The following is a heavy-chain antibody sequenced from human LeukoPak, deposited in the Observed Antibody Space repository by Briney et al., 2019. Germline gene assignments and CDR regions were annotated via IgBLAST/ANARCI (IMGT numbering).Heavy chain of an antibody. D-gene: IGHD4-17*01. CDR3: ATREFSGYGDYYGY. CDR1: GYTLTELS. CDR2: FDPEDGET. Sequence: ASVKVSCKVSGYTLTELSMHWVRQAPGKGLEWMGGFDPEDGETIYAQKSQGRVTMTEDTSTDTAYMELSSLRSEDTAVYYCATREFSGYGDYYGYWGQGTLVTVSS. J-gene: IGHJ4*02. V-gene: IGHV1-24*01.